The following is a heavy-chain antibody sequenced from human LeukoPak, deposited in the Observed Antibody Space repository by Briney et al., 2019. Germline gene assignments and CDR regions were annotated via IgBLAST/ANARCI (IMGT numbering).Heavy chain of an antibody. CDR3: ARGPETYYFDY. V-gene: IGHV4-38-2*02. CDR2: IYHSGST. CDR1: GGSISSGYY. D-gene: IGHD1-14*01. Sequence: SETLSLTCTVSGGSISSGYYWGWIRQPPGKGLEWIGSIYHSGSTYYNPSLKSRVTISVDTSKNQFSLKLSSVTAADTAVYYCARGPETYYFDYWGQGTLVTVSS. J-gene: IGHJ4*02.